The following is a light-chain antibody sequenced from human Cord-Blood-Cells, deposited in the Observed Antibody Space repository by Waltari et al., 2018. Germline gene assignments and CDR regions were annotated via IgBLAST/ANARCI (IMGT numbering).Light chain of an antibody. V-gene: IGLV2-8*01. J-gene: IGLJ1*01. CDR1: SSDVGGSNY. CDR3: SSYAGSNNFYF. CDR2: EVS. Sequence: QSALTQPPSASGSPGQSVTISCTGPSSDVGGSNYVSWYQQHPGKAPNLMIYEVSKRPSGVPDRFSGSKSGNTASLTVSGLQAEDEADYYCSSYAGSNNFYFFGTGTKVTVL.